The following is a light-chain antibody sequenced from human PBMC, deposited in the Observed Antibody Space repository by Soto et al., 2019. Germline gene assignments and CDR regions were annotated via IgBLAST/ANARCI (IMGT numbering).Light chain of an antibody. J-gene: IGKJ1*01. CDR1: QSVSRN. V-gene: IGKV3-15*01. CDR2: GAS. CDR3: QQYNSYSWT. Sequence: EIVMTQSPSTLSVSPGERATLSCRASQSVSRNLAWYQQKPGQAPRLLIYGASTRATGIPARFSGSGSGTEFTLTISSLQSDDFATYYCQQYNSYSWTFGQGTKVDNK.